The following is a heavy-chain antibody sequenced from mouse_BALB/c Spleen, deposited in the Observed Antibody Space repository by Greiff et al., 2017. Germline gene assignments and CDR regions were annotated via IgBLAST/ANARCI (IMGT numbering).Heavy chain of an antibody. D-gene: IGHD2-4*01. CDR2: INPSTGYT. CDR3: ASQGAMITTLDY. J-gene: IGHJ2*01. Sequence: VQLQESGAELAKPGASVKMSCKASGYTFTSYWMHWVKQRPGQGLEWIGYINPSTGYTEYNQKFKDKATLTADKSSSTAYMQLSSLTSEDSAVYYCASQGAMITTLDYWGQGTTLTVSS. V-gene: IGHV1-7*01. CDR1: GYTFTSYW.